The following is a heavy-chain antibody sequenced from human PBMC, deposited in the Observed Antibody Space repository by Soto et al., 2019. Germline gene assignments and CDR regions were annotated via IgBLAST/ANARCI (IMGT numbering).Heavy chain of an antibody. CDR3: ARVGLGAYDD. Sequence: QVQLVQSGAEVKKPGSSVKVSCKASGGIFSNFAFNWMRQAPGQGLEWMGGIIPTLGTPHYAQKFLGRVTITAAESTRTVYMEMSSLTVEDPAVYSCARVGLGAYDDWGQGTLVIVSS. J-gene: IGHJ4*02. V-gene: IGHV1-69*01. CDR1: GGIFSNFA. CDR2: IIPTLGTP. D-gene: IGHD6-19*01.